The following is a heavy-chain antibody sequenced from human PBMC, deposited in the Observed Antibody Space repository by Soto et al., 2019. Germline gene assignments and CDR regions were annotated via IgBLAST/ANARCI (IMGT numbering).Heavy chain of an antibody. V-gene: IGHV3-23*01. CDR2: LSGTGGST. J-gene: IGHJ4*02. CDR3: AKHEANYYDSSCYLALDS. CDR1: GFTFGSYA. D-gene: IGHD3-22*01. Sequence: PRVSCAASGFTFGSYAMSCVRQAPGQGLEWVSSLSGTGGSTYYADSVKGRFTISRDNSKHTLFLQMNSLRGEDTAVYYCAKHEANYYDSSCYLALDSWGQGTLVTVSS.